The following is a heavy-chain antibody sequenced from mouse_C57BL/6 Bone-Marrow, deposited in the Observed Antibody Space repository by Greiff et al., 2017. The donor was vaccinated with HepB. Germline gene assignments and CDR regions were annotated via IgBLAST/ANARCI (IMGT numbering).Heavy chain of an antibody. CDR2: IRNKANGYTT. CDR3: ARYGNYRDYFDY. CDR1: GFTFTDYY. D-gene: IGHD2-1*01. Sequence: EVKLQESGGGLVQPGGSLSLSCAASGFTFTDYYMSWVRQPPGKALEWLGFIRNKANGYTTEYSASVKGRFTISRDNSQSILYLQMNALRAEDSATYYCARYGNYRDYFDYWGQGTTLTVSS. V-gene: IGHV7-3*01. J-gene: IGHJ2*01.